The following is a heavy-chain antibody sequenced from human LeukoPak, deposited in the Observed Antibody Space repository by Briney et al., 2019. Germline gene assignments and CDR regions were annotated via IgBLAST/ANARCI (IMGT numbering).Heavy chain of an antibody. CDR3: AKLNSGRFPIDY. V-gene: IGHV3-30*02. D-gene: IGHD1-26*01. CDR1: GFTFSSYG. CDR2: IRYDGSNK. Sequence: GGSLRLSCAASGFTFSSYGMHWVRQAPGKGLEWVAFIRYDGSNKYYADSVKGRYTISRDNSKNTLNLQMNSLRVEDTAVYYCAKLNSGRFPIDYWGQGALVTVSS. J-gene: IGHJ4*02.